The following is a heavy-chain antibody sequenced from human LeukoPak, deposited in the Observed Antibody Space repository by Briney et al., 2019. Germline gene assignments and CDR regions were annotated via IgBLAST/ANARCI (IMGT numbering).Heavy chain of an antibody. Sequence: GGSLRLSCAASGFTFSSYFMTWVRQAPGKGLEWVSTISRSGDSTYYEDSVKGRFTISRDNSKNTLYLQMNSLRAEDTAVYYCAKDVSMVRGATDYWGQGTLVTVSS. CDR1: GFTFSSYF. J-gene: IGHJ4*02. D-gene: IGHD3-10*01. CDR2: ISRSGDST. V-gene: IGHV3-23*01. CDR3: AKDVSMVRGATDY.